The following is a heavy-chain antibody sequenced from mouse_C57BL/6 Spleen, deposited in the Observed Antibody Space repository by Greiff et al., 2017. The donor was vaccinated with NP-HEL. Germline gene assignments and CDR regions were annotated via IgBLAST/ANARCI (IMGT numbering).Heavy chain of an antibody. J-gene: IGHJ2*01. V-gene: IGHV1-31*01. CDR1: GYSFTGYW. CDR2: IYPYSGSS. CDR3: ASWGGNYYFDY. D-gene: IGHD2-1*01. Sequence: VQLQQSGAELVKPGASVKISCKASGYSFTGYWITWVKQRHGKVLEWIGDIYPYSGSSNYKQKFKGKATLTVDTSSSTAYMELRSLTSEDSAVYYCASWGGNYYFDYWGQGTTLTVSS.